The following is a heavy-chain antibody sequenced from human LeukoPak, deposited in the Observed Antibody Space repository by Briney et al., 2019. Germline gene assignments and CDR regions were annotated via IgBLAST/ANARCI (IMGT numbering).Heavy chain of an antibody. V-gene: IGHV4-59*01. D-gene: IGHD3-10*01. CDR3: ARGGYYGSGNDFRFDP. CDR1: GGSISSYY. J-gene: IGHJ5*02. CDR2: IYYSGST. Sequence: SETLSLTCTVSGGSISSYYWSWIRQPPGKGLEWIGYIYYSGSTNYEPSLKSRVTISVDTSKNQFSLKLSSVTAADTAVYYCARGGYYGSGNDFRFDPWGQGTLVTVSS.